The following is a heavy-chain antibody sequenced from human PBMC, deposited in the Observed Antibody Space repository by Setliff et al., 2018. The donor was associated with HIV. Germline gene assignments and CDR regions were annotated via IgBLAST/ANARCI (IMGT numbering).Heavy chain of an antibody. Sequence: ASVKVSCKASGYTFTRNAMHRVRQAPGQRLEWMGWINTGNGNTKYSQKFQGRVTITRDTSASTAYMELISLRSGDTAVYYCERDLSSGDYPLWFDPWGQGTLVNVSS. CDR2: INTGNGNT. J-gene: IGHJ5*02. CDR1: GYTFTRNA. D-gene: IGHD4-17*01. CDR3: ERDLSSGDYPLWFDP. V-gene: IGHV1-3*04.